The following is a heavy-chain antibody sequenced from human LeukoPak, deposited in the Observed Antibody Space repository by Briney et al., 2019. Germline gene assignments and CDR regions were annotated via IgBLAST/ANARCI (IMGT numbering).Heavy chain of an antibody. CDR1: GFTFTDYS. CDR2: ISRVSTYI. V-gene: IGHV3-21*01. D-gene: IGHD2-21*02. Sequence: PGGSLGLSCSASGFTFTDYSMSWVHQAPGKGLEWVSIISRVSTYIYYADSVKGRFTVSRDNAKSSLYLQMTSLRAEDTAVYFCAREGGDGDYYYYMDVWGKGTTVTVSS. CDR3: AREGGDGDYYYYMDV. J-gene: IGHJ6*03.